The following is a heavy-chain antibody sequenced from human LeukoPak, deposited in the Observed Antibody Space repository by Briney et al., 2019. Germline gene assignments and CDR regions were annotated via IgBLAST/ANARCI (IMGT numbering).Heavy chain of an antibody. CDR3: AKLRVGSGWKVDY. J-gene: IGHJ4*02. CDR2: ISGSGGST. Sequence: GGTLRLSCAASGFTFSSYGMSWVRQAPGKGLEWVSAISGSGGSTYYADSVKGRFTISRDNSKNTLYLQMNSLRAEDTAVYYCAKLRVGSGWKVDYWGQGTLVTVSS. CDR1: GFTFSSYG. V-gene: IGHV3-23*01. D-gene: IGHD6-19*01.